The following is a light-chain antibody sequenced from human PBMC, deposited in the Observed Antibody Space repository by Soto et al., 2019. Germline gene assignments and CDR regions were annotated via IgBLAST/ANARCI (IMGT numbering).Light chain of an antibody. J-gene: IGLJ3*02. CDR1: ALPKQY. Sequence: SYELTQPPSVSVSPGQTARITCSGDALPKQYAYWYQQKPGQAPVLVIYKDSERPSGIPERFSGSSSGTTVTLTISGVQAEDEAVYYCQSADSSPVFGGGTKLTVL. V-gene: IGLV3-25*02. CDR3: QSADSSPV. CDR2: KDS.